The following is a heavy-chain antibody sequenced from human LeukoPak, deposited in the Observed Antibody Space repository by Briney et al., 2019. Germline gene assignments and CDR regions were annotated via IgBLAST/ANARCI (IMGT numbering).Heavy chain of an antibody. V-gene: IGHV3-21*01. J-gene: IGHJ6*03. CDR2: ISSSSYI. CDR1: GFTFTTYV. CDR3: ARAHVYYMDV. Sequence: GRSLRLSCAASGFTFTTYVIHWVRQAPGKGLEWVSSISSSSYIYYADSVKGRFTISRDNAKNSLYLQMNSLRAEDTAVYYCARAHVYYMDVWGKGTTVTVSS.